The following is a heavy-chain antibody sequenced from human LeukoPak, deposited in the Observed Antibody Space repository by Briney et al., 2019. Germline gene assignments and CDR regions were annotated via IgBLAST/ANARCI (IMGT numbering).Heavy chain of an antibody. CDR1: GFTFSSYW. V-gene: IGHV3-74*01. CDR3: ARDLRYSSGWYVVDY. J-gene: IGHJ4*02. D-gene: IGHD6-19*01. CDR2: INSDGSST. Sequence: GGSLRLSCAASGFTFSSYWMHWVRQAPGKGLVWVSRINSDGSSTSYADSVKGRFTISRDNAKNALYLQMNSLRAEDTAVYYCARDLRYSSGWYVVDYWGQGTLVTVSS.